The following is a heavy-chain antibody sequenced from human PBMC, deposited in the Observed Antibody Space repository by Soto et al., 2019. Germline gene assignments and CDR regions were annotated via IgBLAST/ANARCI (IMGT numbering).Heavy chain of an antibody. V-gene: IGHV4-59*01. CDR1: GGSISSYY. CDR2: IYYSGST. CDR3: ARALILTGYYIHDAFDI. Sequence: QVQLQESGPGLVKPSETLSLTCTVSGGSISSYYWSWIRQPPGKGLEWIGYIYYSGSTNYNPSLRGRVIISVDTSKNQFALKLSSVTAADTAVYYCARALILTGYYIHDAFDIWGQGTMVTVSS. J-gene: IGHJ3*02. D-gene: IGHD3-9*01.